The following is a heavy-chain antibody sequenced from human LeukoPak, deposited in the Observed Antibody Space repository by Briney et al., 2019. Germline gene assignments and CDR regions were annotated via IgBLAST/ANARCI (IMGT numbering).Heavy chain of an antibody. CDR3: ASHPGYGDHGE. V-gene: IGHV4-59*08. CDR2: IYYSGST. CDR1: GGSISSYY. D-gene: IGHD4-17*01. J-gene: IGHJ4*02. Sequence: PSETLSLTCTVSGGSISSYYWNWIRQPPGKGLEWIGYIYYSGSTNYNPSLKSRVTISVDTSKNQFSLKLSSVTAADTAVYYCASHPGYGDHGEWGQGTLVTVSS.